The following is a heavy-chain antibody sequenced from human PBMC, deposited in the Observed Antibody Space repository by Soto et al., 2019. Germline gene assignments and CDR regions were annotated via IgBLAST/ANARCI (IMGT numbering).Heavy chain of an antibody. V-gene: IGHV3-33*01. CDR1: GFTFSTYV. CDR2: IWFDGSNK. Sequence: QVQLVESGGGVVQPGRSLRLSCAASGFTFSTYVMHWVRQTPGKGLEWVAVIWFDGSNKYYADSVKGRFTISRDNSKNTLSLQMNSLRAEDTAVYYCAREYEAFEIWGQGTMVTVSS. CDR3: AREYEAFEI. J-gene: IGHJ3*02.